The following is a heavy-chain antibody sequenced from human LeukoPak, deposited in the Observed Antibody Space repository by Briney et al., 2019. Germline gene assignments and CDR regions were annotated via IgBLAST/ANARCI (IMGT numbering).Heavy chain of an antibody. CDR1: GFTFSSYP. CDR2: TSHDEATK. J-gene: IGHJ4*02. Sequence: GGSLRLSCAASGFTFSSYPMHWVRQAPGKGLEWVAITSHDEATKYYADSVKGRSTISKDNSKNTLYLQMNSLRVEDTAVYYCARDDPGGIDSWGQGTLVTVSS. D-gene: IGHD1-1*01. V-gene: IGHV3-30-3*01. CDR3: ARDDPGGIDS.